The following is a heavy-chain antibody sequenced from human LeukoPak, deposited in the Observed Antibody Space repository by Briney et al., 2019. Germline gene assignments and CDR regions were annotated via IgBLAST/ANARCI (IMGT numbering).Heavy chain of an antibody. CDR3: ARAGWIITSGIDY. D-gene: IGHD3-10*01. Sequence: PSETLSLTCAVSGYSISRGYYWAVIRQPPGKGLEGIGTFYHTGSTYYNPSLDRRVTISVDTSKNEFSLNLKSVTAADTAVYYCARAGWIITSGIDYWGQGALVTVSS. J-gene: IGHJ4*02. V-gene: IGHV4-38-2*01. CDR1: GYSISRGYY. CDR2: FYHTGST.